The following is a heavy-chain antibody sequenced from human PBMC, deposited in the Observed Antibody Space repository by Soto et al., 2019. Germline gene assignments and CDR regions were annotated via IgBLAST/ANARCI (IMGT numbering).Heavy chain of an antibody. J-gene: IGHJ4*02. CDR3: ASGRDSSGYFPLDY. CDR2: FDPEDGET. Sequence: GASVKVSCKVSGYTHTELSMHWVRQEPGKGLEWMGGFDPEDGETIYAQKFQGRVTMTEDTSTDTAYMELSSLRSEDTAVYYCASGRDSSGYFPLDYWGQGTLVTVSS. D-gene: IGHD3-22*01. V-gene: IGHV1-24*01. CDR1: GYTHTELS.